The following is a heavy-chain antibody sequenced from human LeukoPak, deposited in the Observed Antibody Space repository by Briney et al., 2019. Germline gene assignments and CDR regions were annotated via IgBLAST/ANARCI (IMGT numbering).Heavy chain of an antibody. CDR1: GVSISGYY. Sequence: SETLSLTCTVSGVSISGYYWGWIRQPPGKGLEWIGSIYYSGSTYYNPSLKSRVTISVDTSKNQFSLKLSSVTAADTAVYYCASTTVTGNWFDPWGQGTLVTVSS. V-gene: IGHV4-39*01. CDR3: ASTTVTGNWFDP. CDR2: IYYSGST. J-gene: IGHJ5*02. D-gene: IGHD4-17*01.